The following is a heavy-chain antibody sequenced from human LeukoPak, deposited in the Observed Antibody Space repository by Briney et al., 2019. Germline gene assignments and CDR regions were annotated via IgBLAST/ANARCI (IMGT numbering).Heavy chain of an antibody. Sequence: GGSLRLSCAASGLTVSNNFLSWVRQAPGKGLEWVSLIYSGGSTNYADSVKGRFTISRDNSKNTLYLQMNSLRAEDTAVYYCASTRSHCFDCWGQGTLVTVSS. CDR3: ASTRSHCFDC. CDR1: GLTVSNNF. J-gene: IGHJ4*01. CDR2: IYSGGST. D-gene: IGHD3-10*01. V-gene: IGHV3-53*01.